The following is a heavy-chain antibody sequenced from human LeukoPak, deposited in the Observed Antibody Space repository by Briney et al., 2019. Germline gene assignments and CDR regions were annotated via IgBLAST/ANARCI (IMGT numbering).Heavy chain of an antibody. CDR1: GGSISSGGYY. D-gene: IGHD2-15*01. CDR3: ARRVVAVVEQGDWFDP. Sequence: SETLSLTCTVSGGSISSGGYYWSWIRQHPGTGLEWIGYIYYSGSTYYNPSLKSRVTISVDTSKNQFSLKLSSVTAADTAVYYCARRVVAVVEQGDWFDPWGQGTLVTVSS. CDR2: IYYSGST. J-gene: IGHJ5*02. V-gene: IGHV4-31*03.